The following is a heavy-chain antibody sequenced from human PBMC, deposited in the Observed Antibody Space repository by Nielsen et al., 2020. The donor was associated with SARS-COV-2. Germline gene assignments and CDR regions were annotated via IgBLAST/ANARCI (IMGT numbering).Heavy chain of an antibody. Sequence: GESLKISCAASGFTFSSYGMHWVRQAPGKGLEWVAVISYDGSNKYYADSVKGRFTISRDNSKNTLYLQMNSLRAEDTAVYYCAKDISVGIQLWIPHFDYWGQGTLVTVSS. CDR1: GFTFSSYG. D-gene: IGHD5-18*01. J-gene: IGHJ4*02. CDR2: ISYDGSNK. CDR3: AKDISVGIQLWIPHFDY. V-gene: IGHV3-30*18.